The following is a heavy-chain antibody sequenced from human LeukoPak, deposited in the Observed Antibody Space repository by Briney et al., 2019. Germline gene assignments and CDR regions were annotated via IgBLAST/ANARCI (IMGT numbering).Heavy chain of an antibody. CDR1: GGSISSYY. Sequence: EXXSLTRTVSGGSISSYYWSWIRQPPGKGLEWIGYIYYSGSTNYNPSLTSRVTISIDTSKNRFSLKVSSVIAADTAMYYCARGGSRSYTSSTLDYWGQGTLVTVSS. D-gene: IGHD6-6*01. V-gene: IGHV4-59*12. J-gene: IGHJ4*02. CDR3: ARGGSRSYTSSTLDY. CDR2: IYYSGST.